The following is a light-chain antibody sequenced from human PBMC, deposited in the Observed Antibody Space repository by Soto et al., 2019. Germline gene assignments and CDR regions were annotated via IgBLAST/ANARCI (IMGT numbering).Light chain of an antibody. CDR3: AAWDDSLNGL. J-gene: IGLJ2*01. V-gene: IGLV1-44*01. CDR1: SSNIGSNT. CDR2: SIN. Sequence: QSVLTQPPSASGTPGQRVTISCSGSSSNIGSNTVNWYQQLPGTAPKLLIYSINQRPSGVPDRFSGSKSGTSASLAISGLQSEDEADYYCAAWDDSLNGLFGGGTKLTVL.